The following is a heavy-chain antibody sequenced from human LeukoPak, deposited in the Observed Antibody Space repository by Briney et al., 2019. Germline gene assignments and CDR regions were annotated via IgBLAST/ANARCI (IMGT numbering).Heavy chain of an antibody. CDR1: GFTFSSYG. V-gene: IGHV3-30*18. Sequence: GGSLRLSCAASGFTFSSYGMHWVRQAPGKGLEWVAVISYDGSNKYYADSVKGRFTISRDNSKNTLYLQMNSLRAEDTAVYYCAKVSVGATHFDYWGQGTLVTVSS. J-gene: IGHJ4*02. CDR3: AKVSVGATHFDY. CDR2: ISYDGSNK. D-gene: IGHD1-26*01.